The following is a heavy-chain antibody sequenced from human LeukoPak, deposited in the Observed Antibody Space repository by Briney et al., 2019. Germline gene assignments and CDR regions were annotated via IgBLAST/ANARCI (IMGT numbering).Heavy chain of an antibody. J-gene: IGHJ6*02. D-gene: IGHD5-12*01. CDR2: ISYDGSNK. CDR3: AKDLVATTQGYYYGMDV. Sequence: GGSLRLSCAASGFTFSSYGMHWVRQAPGKGLEWVAVISYDGSNKYYADSVKGRFTISRDNSKTTLYLQMNSLRAEDTAVYYCAKDLVATTQGYYYGMDVWGQGTTVTVSS. V-gene: IGHV3-30*18. CDR1: GFTFSSYG.